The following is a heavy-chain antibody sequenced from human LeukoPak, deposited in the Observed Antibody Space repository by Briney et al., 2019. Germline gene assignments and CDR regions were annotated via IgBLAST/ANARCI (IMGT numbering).Heavy chain of an antibody. V-gene: IGHV4-34*01. CDR1: GGSFSGYY. D-gene: IGHD3-22*01. CDR3: ARGRPTKYYYDSSGYYFLRAFDI. J-gene: IGHJ3*02. Sequence: SGTLSLTCAVYGGSFSGYYWSWIRQPPGKGLEWIGEINHSGSTNYNPSLKSRVTISVDTSKNQFSLKLSSVTAADTAVYYCARGRPTKYYYDSSGYYFLRAFDIWGQGTMVTVSS. CDR2: INHSGST.